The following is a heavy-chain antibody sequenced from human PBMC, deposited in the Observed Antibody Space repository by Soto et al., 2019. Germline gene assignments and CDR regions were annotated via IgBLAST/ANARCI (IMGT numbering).Heavy chain of an antibody. Sequence: PSETLSLTCTVHRASITSNIYSWALICQPPGKGLEWIGNIHYSGSTYYDSSLKSRVTISVDTSKNQFSLRLSSVTAADTAVYYCASQHYYDSSGYYVVYWGQGTLVTVS. CDR2: IHYSGST. D-gene: IGHD3-22*01. CDR1: RASITSNIYS. J-gene: IGHJ4*02. V-gene: IGHV4-39*01. CDR3: ASQHYYDSSGYYVVY.